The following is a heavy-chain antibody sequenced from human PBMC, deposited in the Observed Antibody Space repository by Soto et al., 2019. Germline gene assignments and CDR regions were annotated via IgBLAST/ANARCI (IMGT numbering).Heavy chain of an antibody. D-gene: IGHD1-26*01. J-gene: IGHJ5*02. CDR2: INHIGGA. Sequence: VQLQQWGAGLVKPSETLSLTRAVYGGSFSGYYWSWIRQPPGKGLEWIGEINHIGGANYDPSLNSRVIISLDTSKNQFTLRLSSVTAADTAVYYCARGTWDLRFDPWGQGTLVTVSS. CDR3: ARGTWDLRFDP. V-gene: IGHV4-34*01. CDR1: GGSFSGYY.